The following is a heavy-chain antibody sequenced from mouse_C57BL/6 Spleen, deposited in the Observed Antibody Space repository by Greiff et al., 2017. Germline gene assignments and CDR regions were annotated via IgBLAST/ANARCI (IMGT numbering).Heavy chain of an antibody. CDR1: GYTFTSYW. V-gene: IGHV1-50*01. D-gene: IGHD4-1*01. J-gene: IGHJ2*01. CDR3: ARKGANWADY. CDR2: IDPSDSYT. Sequence: VQLQQPGAELVKPGASVKLSCKASGYTFTSYWMQWVKQRPGQGLEWIGEIDPSDSYTNYNQKFKGKATLTVDTSSSTAYMQLSSLTSEDSAVYYCARKGANWADYWGQGTTLTVSS.